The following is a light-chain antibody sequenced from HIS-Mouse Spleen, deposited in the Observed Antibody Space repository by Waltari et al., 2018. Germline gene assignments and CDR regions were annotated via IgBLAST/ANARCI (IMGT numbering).Light chain of an antibody. Sequence: QSALTQPASVSGSPGQSITISCTGTSSDVGSYNLVSGYQQHPGKAPKLMIYAGSKRPSGVSNRLSGSKSGNTAALTISGLQAEDEADYYCCSYAGSSTWVFGGGTKLTVL. V-gene: IGLV2-23*01. CDR3: CSYAGSSTWV. J-gene: IGLJ3*02. CDR2: AGS. CDR1: SSDVGSYNL.